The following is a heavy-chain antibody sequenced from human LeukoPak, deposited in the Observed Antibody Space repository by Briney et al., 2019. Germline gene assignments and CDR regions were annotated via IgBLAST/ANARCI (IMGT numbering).Heavy chain of an antibody. CDR2: IRSKAYGGTT. Sequence: SGGSLRLSCTAAGFTFGDYAMSWCRQAPGKGLEWGGFIRSKAYGGTTEYAASVKCRFTISRDDSKSSSDLQRNSPKTGDTARSYCSAGDGAFDIWGQGTMVTVSS. CDR3: SAGDGAFDI. V-gene: IGHV3-49*03. CDR1: GFTFGDYA. D-gene: IGHD3-16*01. J-gene: IGHJ3*02.